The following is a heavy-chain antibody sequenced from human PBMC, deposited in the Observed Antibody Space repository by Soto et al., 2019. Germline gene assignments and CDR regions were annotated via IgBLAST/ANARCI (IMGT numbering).Heavy chain of an antibody. V-gene: IGHV3-23*01. CDR1: GFTFSDHA. J-gene: IGHJ4*02. D-gene: IGHD2-15*01. CDR3: AIDLWWYTH. CDR2: ISGGGSGT. Sequence: EVQLLESGGGLVQPGGSLRLSCTASGFTFSDHAMTWVRQAPGKGLEWLSGISGGGSGTYYADSVKGRFTVSRANSNNPLFLPMDSLRVEDTAVYYCAIDLWWYTHWGQGTLVTVSS.